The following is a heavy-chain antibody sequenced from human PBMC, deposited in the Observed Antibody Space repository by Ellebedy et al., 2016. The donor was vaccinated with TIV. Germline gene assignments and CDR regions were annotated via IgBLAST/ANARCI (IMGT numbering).Heavy chain of an antibody. V-gene: IGHV1-2*04. CDR3: ARERGRERIVGATDVLDY. D-gene: IGHD1-26*01. CDR2: INPNSGGT. Sequence: ASVKVSXXASGYTFTGYYMHWVRRAPGQGLEWMGWINPNSGGTNYAQKFQGWVTMTRDTSISTAYMELSRLRSDDTAVYYCARERGRERIVGATDVLDYWGQGTLVTVSS. CDR1: GYTFTGYY. J-gene: IGHJ4*02.